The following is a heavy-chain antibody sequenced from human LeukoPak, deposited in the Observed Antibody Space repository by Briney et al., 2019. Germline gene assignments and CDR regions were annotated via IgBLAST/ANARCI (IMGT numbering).Heavy chain of an antibody. CDR3: VRVRMMGMSDY. D-gene: IGHD6-13*01. Sequence: GGSLRLSCAASGFTFSLYTMNWVRQAPGKGLEWVSCIGSSGYYIYYADSVKGRFTISRDNANNSLYLHMNSLRAEDTAVYYCVRVRMMGMSDYWGQGTLVTVSS. V-gene: IGHV3-21*01. CDR2: IGSSGYYI. J-gene: IGHJ4*02. CDR1: GFTFSLYT.